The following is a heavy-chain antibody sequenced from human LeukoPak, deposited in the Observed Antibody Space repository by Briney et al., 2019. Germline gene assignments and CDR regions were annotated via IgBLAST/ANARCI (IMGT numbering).Heavy chain of an antibody. CDR3: AKDKNDSSGYSRTDY. CDR2: ISSSGSTI. Sequence: SGGSLRLSCAASGFTFSDYYMSWIRQAPGKGLEWVSYISSSGSTIYYADSVKGRFTISRDNAKNSLYLQMNSLRAEDTALYYCAKDKNDSSGYSRTDYWGQGTLVTVSS. D-gene: IGHD3-22*01. CDR1: GFTFSDYY. J-gene: IGHJ4*02. V-gene: IGHV3-11*01.